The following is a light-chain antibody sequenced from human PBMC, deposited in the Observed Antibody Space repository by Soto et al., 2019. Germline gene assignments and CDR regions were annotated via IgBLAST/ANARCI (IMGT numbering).Light chain of an antibody. CDR3: SSYTRSSASRV. CDR1: SSDVGGYNY. Sequence: QSALTQPASVSGSPGQSITISCTGTSSDVGGYNYVSWYQQHPGKAPQLIIYEVSNRPSGVSNRFSGSNSGNTASLTTSGLQAEDEADYYCSSYTRSSASRVFGTGTKVTVL. J-gene: IGLJ1*01. V-gene: IGLV2-14*01. CDR2: EVS.